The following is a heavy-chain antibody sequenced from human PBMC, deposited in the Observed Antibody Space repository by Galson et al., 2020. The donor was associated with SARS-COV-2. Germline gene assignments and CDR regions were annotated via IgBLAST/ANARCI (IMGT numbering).Heavy chain of an antibody. CDR3: TRGYCSSTTCYPRFDP. D-gene: IGHD2-2*01. Sequence: GGSLRLSCAASGFTFSGSAIHWVRQASGKGLEWVGRIKIKANNYATAYAAAVKGRFTLSRDDSKNTAYLQMNSLRSEDTAVYYCTRGYCSSTTCYPRFDPWGQGTLVTVSS. CDR2: IKIKANNYAT. V-gene: IGHV3-73*01. J-gene: IGHJ5*02. CDR1: GFTFSGSA.